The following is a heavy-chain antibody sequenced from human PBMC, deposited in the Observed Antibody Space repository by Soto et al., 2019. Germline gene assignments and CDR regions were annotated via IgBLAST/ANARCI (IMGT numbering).Heavy chain of an antibody. CDR2: IYSGGST. D-gene: IGHD2-15*01. Sequence: EVQLVESGGGLIQPGGSLRLSCAASGFTVTSYHMSWVRQAPGKGLEWVSIIYSGGSTYYADSVKGRFTISRDNSKNTLYLQMNILRADDTAVYYCATGGRSCDGGRGYTYWVQGTLVTVSS. J-gene: IGHJ4*02. V-gene: IGHV3-53*01. CDR3: ATGGRSCDGGRGYTY. CDR1: GFTVTSYH.